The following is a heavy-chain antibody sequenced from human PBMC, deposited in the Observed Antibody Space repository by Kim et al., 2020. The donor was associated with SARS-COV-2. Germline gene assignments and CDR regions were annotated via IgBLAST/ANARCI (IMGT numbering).Heavy chain of an antibody. D-gene: IGHD3-3*01. Sequence: SETLSLTCAVYGGSFSGYYWSWIRQPPGKGLEWIGEINHSGSTNYNPSLKSRVTISVDTSKNQFSLKLSSVTAADTAVYYCARGVITIFGVVIPPYNWFDPWGQGTLVTVSS. J-gene: IGHJ5*02. V-gene: IGHV4-34*01. CDR2: INHSGST. CDR3: ARGVITIFGVVIPPYNWFDP. CDR1: GGSFSGYY.